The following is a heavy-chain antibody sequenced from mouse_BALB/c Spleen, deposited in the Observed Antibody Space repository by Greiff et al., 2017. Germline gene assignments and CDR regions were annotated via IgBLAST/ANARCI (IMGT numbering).Heavy chain of an antibody. V-gene: IGHV5-9-1*01. Sequence: EVMLVESGGGLVKPGGSLKLSCAASGFTFSSYAMSWVRQTPEKRLEWVATISSGGSYTYYPDSVKGRFTISRDNAKNTLYLQMSSLRSEDTAMYYCARVGGSYAMDYWGQGTSVTVSS. D-gene: IGHD1-2*01. CDR1: GFTFSSYA. CDR3: ARVGGSYAMDY. CDR2: ISSGGSYT. J-gene: IGHJ4*01.